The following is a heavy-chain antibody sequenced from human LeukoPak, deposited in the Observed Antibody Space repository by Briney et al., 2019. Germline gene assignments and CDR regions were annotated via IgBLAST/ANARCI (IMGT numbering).Heavy chain of an antibody. CDR3: ARGRAVTTGDDY. D-gene: IGHD4-17*01. CDR2: IFSSGST. Sequence: SETLSLTCTVSGGSINNYWSWIRQPAGRGLEWIGRIFSSGSTVYHPSLKSRVTMSVDPSRNSFSLKLTSVTAADTAVYYCARGRAVTTGDDYWGQGTLVTVSS. J-gene: IGHJ4*02. V-gene: IGHV4-4*07. CDR1: GGSINNY.